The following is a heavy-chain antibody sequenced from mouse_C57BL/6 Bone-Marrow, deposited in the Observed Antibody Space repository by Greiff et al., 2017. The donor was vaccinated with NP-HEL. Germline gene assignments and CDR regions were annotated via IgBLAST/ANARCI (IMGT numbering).Heavy chain of an antibody. Sequence: QVQLQQSGAELARPGASVKMSCKASGYTFTSYTMHWVKQRPGQGLEWIGYINPSSGYTKYNQKFKDKATLTADKASSTAYMQLSSLTSEDSAVYYCARSPDYRAWLDYWGQGTLVTVSA. V-gene: IGHV1-4*01. CDR2: INPSSGYT. D-gene: IGHD2-14*01. J-gene: IGHJ3*01. CDR3: ARSPDYRAWLDY. CDR1: GYTFTSYT.